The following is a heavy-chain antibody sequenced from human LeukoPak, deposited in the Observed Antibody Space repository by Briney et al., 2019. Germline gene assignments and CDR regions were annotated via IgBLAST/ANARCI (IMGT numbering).Heavy chain of an antibody. CDR2: ISSSGSTI. D-gene: IGHD3-22*01. Sequence: PGGSLRLSCATSGFTFSSYEMNWVRQAPGKGLERVSYISSSGSTIYYADSVKGRFTISRDNAKNSLYLQMNSLRAEDTAVCYCARLTGDSSYWGQGTLVTVSS. J-gene: IGHJ4*02. CDR1: GFTFSSYE. CDR3: ARLTGDSSY. V-gene: IGHV3-48*03.